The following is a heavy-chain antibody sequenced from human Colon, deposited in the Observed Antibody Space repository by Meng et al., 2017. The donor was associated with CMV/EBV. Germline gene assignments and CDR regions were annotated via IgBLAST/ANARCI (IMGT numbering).Heavy chain of an antibody. J-gene: IGHJ5*02. CDR1: GFTFTSYW. CDR3: VREDRLVWLVYERRNWFAP. Sequence: GGSLRLSCAASGFTFTSYWMTWVRQAPGKGLEWVANIKQDGSEKYYVDSVKGRFTISRDNAKNSLYLQMNSLRAEDTAVYYCVREDRLVWLVYERRNWFAPWGQGTQVTVSS. D-gene: IGHD3-3*01. CDR2: IKQDGSEK. V-gene: IGHV3-7*01.